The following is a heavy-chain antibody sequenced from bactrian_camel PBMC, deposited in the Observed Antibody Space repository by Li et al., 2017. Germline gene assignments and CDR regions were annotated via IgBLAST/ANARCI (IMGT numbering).Heavy chain of an antibody. D-gene: IGHD3*01. CDR3: AARSTVCPTLDRSSFLF. J-gene: IGHJ4*01. Sequence: QLVESGGGSVQTGGSLRLSCEVSGFTFSRYCVRWFRQAPGKEREGVAMIDIDGSISYPDSVKGRFTISYDNAKNNLYLQMNSLKPEDTATYFCAARSTVCPTLDRSSFLFWGQGTQVTVS. CDR1: GFTFSRYC. V-gene: IGHV3S26*01. CDR2: MIDIDGSI.